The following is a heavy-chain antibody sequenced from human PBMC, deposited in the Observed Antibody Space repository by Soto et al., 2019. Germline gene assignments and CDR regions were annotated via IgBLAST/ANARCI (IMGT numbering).Heavy chain of an antibody. CDR1: GFSLNSNGMA. CDR2: IYWDVDK. CDR3: AHSRGWPPIQFDY. D-gene: IGHD6-19*01. J-gene: IGHJ4*02. V-gene: IGHV2-5*02. Sequence: QITLKESGPTLVKPTQPLTLTCTFSGFSLNSNGMAVGWIRQPPGKALEWLALIYWDVDKRYSPSLKTRLTITKDTPKKQVFLTVTNMDPVDTATYFCAHSRGWPPIQFDYWGQGTLVTVSS.